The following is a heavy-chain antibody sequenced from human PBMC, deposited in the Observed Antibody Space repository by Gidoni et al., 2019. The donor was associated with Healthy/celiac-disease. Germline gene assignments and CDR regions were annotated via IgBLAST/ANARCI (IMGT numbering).Heavy chain of an antibody. Sequence: QVQLQESGPGLVKPSETLSLTFTVSGGSISSYYWSWIRQPPGKGLDWIGYIYYSGSTNYNPSLKSRVTIEVDTSKNKFSLKLISVTAADTAVYYCARQNGVSLSVGWFDPWGQGTLVTVSS. CDR1: GGSISSYY. D-gene: IGHD2-8*01. CDR3: ARQNGVSLSVGWFDP. J-gene: IGHJ5*02. V-gene: IGHV4-59*08. CDR2: IYYSGST.